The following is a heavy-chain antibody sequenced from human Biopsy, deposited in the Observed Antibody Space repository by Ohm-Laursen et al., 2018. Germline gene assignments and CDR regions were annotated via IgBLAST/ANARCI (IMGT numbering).Heavy chain of an antibody. CDR1: GDSISSYY. Sequence: PGTLSLTCTVSGDSISSYYWSWIRQPPGKGLEWIGYVYYTGSTDYNPSLQSRVTISVDTSKNHFSLRLRSVTPADTAIYYCARDRGYYSDRTVPGYFDLWNRGTLVTVSS. J-gene: IGHJ2*01. CDR3: ARDRGYYSDRTVPGYFDL. D-gene: IGHD3-22*01. V-gene: IGHV4-59*01. CDR2: VYYTGST.